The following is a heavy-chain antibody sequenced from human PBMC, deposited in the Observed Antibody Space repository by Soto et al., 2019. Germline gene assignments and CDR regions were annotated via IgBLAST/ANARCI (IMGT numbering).Heavy chain of an antibody. D-gene: IGHD2-8*01. J-gene: IGHJ4*02. CDR3: ATRLTPARGFDY. CDR2: ISDDGSNK. V-gene: IGHV3-30*03. CDR1: GFTFSTYG. Sequence: QVHLVESGGGVLQPGRSLRLSCAASGFTFSTYGMHWVRQAPGKGLEWVAVISDDGSNKYYADSVKGRFTISRDNSKNTLYLQMNSLRPEDTAVYYCATRLTPARGFDYWRQGTLVTVSS.